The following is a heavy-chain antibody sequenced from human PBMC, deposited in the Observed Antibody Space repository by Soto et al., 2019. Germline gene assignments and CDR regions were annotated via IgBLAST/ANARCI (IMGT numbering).Heavy chain of an antibody. J-gene: IGHJ6*02. Sequence: SLRLSCAASGFTFSSYGMHWVRQAPGKGLEWVAVISYDGSNKYYADSVRGRFTISRDNSKNTLYLQMNSLRAEDTAVYYCAKEIVTMVRGVIMASNYYGMDVWRQGTTVTVSS. CDR2: ISYDGSNK. CDR3: AKEIVTMVRGVIMASNYYGMDV. CDR1: GFTFSSYG. D-gene: IGHD3-10*01. V-gene: IGHV3-30*18.